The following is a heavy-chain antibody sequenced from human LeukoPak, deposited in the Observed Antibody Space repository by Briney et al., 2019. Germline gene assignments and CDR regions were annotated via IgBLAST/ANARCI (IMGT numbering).Heavy chain of an antibody. CDR2: IYYSGST. D-gene: IGHD2-21*01. J-gene: IGHJ5*02. V-gene: IGHV4-59*01. CDR1: GGSISSYY. CDR3: ARYTVVVRPPPGDWFDP. Sequence: ASETLSLTCTVSGGSISSYYWSWIRQPPGKGLEWIGYIYYSGSTNYNPSLKSRVTISVDTSKNQFSLKLSSVTAADTAVYYCARYTVVVRPPPGDWFDPWGQGTLVTVSS.